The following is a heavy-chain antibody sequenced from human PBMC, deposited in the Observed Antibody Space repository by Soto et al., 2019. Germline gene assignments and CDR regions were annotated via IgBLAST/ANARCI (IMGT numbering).Heavy chain of an antibody. V-gene: IGHV4-59*12. J-gene: IGHJ6*02. CDR2: IYYSGST. CDR3: ARDGYTVTPNYYYGMDV. Sequence: SETLSLTCTVSGGSISSYYWSWIRQPPGKGLEWIGYIYYSGSTNYNPSLKSRVTISVDTSKNQFSLKLSSVTAADTAVYHCARDGYTVTPNYYYGMDVWGQGTTVTVSS. CDR1: GGSISSYY. D-gene: IGHD4-4*01.